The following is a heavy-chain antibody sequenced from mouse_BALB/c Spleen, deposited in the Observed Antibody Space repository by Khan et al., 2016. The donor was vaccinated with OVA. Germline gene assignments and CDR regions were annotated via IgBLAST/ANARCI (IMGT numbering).Heavy chain of an antibody. Sequence: EVELVESGGGLVKPGGSLKLSCAATGFTFNRYAMSWVRQTPEKRLEWVATISSGGSYTYYPDSVKGRFTVSRDNAKNTLYLQMSSLRSEDTAMYYGDRQEGSYGNPYAMDYWGQGTSVTVSS. V-gene: IGHV5-9-3*01. CDR3: DRQEGSYGNPYAMDY. J-gene: IGHJ4*01. D-gene: IGHD2-1*01. CDR1: GFTFNRYA. CDR2: ISSGGSYT.